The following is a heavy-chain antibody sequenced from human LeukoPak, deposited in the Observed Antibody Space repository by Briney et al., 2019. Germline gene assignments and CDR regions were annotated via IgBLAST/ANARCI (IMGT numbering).Heavy chain of an antibody. J-gene: IGHJ4*02. CDR2: IYHSGST. CDR3: AREWAY. CDR1: GYSITSGYY. Sequence: SETLSLTCTVSGYSITSGYYWGWIRQPPGKGLEWIGNIYHSGSTYYNPSLKSRVTISVDTSKNQFSLRLNSVTAADTAVYYCAREWAYWGQGTWSPSPQ. V-gene: IGHV4-38-2*02.